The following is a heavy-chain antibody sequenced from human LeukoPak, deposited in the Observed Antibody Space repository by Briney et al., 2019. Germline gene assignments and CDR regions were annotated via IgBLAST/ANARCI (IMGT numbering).Heavy chain of an antibody. CDR3: ARDSSGSYNRFDP. J-gene: IGHJ5*02. CDR1: GFSFSSYA. Sequence: GRSLRLYCAASGFSFSSYAMHWVRQAPGKGLEWVAVISYDGSNEYYPDSVKGRFTISRDNSKNTLYLQMNSLRAEDTAVYYCARDSSGSYNRFDPWGQGTLVTVSS. D-gene: IGHD6-19*01. CDR2: ISYDGSNE. V-gene: IGHV3-30*04.